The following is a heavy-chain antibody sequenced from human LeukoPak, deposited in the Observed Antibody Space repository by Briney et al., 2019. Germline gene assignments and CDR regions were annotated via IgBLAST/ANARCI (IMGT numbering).Heavy chain of an antibody. V-gene: IGHV3-64*01. Sequence: GGSLRLSCAASGFTFSSYAMHWVRQAPGKGLEYVSAISSNGGTTYYANSVKGRFTISRDNSKNTLYLQMGSLRAEDMAVYYCARRGGWGYFDYWGQGTLVTVSS. CDR1: GFTFSSYA. J-gene: IGHJ4*02. CDR2: ISSNGGTT. D-gene: IGHD3-16*01. CDR3: ARRGGWGYFDY.